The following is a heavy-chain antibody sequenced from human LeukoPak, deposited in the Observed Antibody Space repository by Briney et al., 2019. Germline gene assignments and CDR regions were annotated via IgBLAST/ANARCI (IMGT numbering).Heavy chain of an antibody. Sequence: PSQTLSLICTVSGGSISSVNDYWSWIRQPAGKGLEWIGRTSRSGSTDYNPSLKTRVAISVDTSKNQFSLKLSSVTAADTAVYYCARIKLGYCSSTSCYGFLYYYYYYMDVWGKGTTVTVSS. CDR1: GGSISSVNDY. J-gene: IGHJ6*03. V-gene: IGHV4-61*02. D-gene: IGHD2-2*01. CDR2: TSRSGST. CDR3: ARIKLGYCSSTSCYGFLYYYYYYMDV.